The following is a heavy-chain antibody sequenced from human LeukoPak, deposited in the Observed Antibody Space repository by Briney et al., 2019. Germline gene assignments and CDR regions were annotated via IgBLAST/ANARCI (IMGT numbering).Heavy chain of an antibody. CDR2: INPSGGST. V-gene: IGHV1-46*01. J-gene: IGHJ4*02. CDR1: GYTFTTYS. CDR3: ARRYLYYFDY. D-gene: IGHD1-14*01. Sequence: GASVTVSCTASGYTFTTYSMHWVRQAPGQGLEWMGIINPSGGSTSYAQKFQGRVTMTRDMSTSTVYMELSSLRSEDTAVYYCARRYLYYFDYWGQGTLVTVSS.